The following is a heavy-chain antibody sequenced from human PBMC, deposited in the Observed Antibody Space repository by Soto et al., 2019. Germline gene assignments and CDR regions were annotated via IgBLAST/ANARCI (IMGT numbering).Heavy chain of an antibody. CDR1: GGSISSGGYY. Sequence: SETLSLTCTVSGGSISSGGYYWSWIRQHPGKGLEWIGYIYYSGSTYYNPSLKSRVTISVDTSKNQFSLKLSSVTAADTAVYYCARSHVDIVATIHFQHWGQGTLVTAPQ. CDR2: IYYSGST. CDR3: ARSHVDIVATIHFQH. D-gene: IGHD5-12*01. V-gene: IGHV4-31*03. J-gene: IGHJ1*01.